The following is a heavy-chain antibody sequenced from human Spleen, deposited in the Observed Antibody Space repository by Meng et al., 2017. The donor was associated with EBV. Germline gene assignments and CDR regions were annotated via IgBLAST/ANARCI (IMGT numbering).Heavy chain of an antibody. J-gene: IGHJ5*02. CDR1: GGSFSGYY. V-gene: IGHV4-34*01. CDR2: INHSGNT. CDR3: ARGSGDYLKLDCFDP. D-gene: IGHD4-17*01. Sequence: QVQLQQWGAGLLKPSGALSLTCAVDGGSFSGYYWSWIRQSPGKGLQWIGEINHSGNTIYNPSLKSRVTISVDTSKLQFSLNLTSVTAADTAVYYCARGSGDYLKLDCFDPWGQGTLVTVSS.